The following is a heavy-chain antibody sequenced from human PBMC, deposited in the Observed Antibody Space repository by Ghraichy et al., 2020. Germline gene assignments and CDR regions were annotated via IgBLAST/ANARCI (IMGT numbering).Heavy chain of an antibody. CDR1: GFTFSNSA. D-gene: IGHD2-8*01. J-gene: IGHJ4*02. V-gene: IGHV3-23*01. Sequence: GGSLRLSCAASGFTFSNSAMTWVRQAPGKGLEWVSVISRDGGETKYADSVKGRFTISRDSSKNTVYLQMNSLRAEDTAAYYCARHVMGYDTPFDNWGQGTLVTVSA. CDR2: ISRDGGET. CDR3: ARHVMGYDTPFDN.